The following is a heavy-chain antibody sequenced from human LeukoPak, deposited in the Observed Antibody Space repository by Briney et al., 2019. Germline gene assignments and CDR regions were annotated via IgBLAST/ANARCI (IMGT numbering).Heavy chain of an antibody. CDR3: AMKVPGTLSRSHRSFDY. V-gene: IGHV3-66*01. CDR1: GFTVGSNY. CDR2: IYSGGST. Sequence: GGSLRLSCAASGFTVGSNYMSWVRHAPGKTWEWLSIIYSGGSTFYSDCVKGRFTISRDNSKNTLFLQMNTLRAEDTAVYYCAMKVPGTLSRSHRSFDYWGQGTLVTVSS. J-gene: IGHJ4*02. D-gene: IGHD3-10*01.